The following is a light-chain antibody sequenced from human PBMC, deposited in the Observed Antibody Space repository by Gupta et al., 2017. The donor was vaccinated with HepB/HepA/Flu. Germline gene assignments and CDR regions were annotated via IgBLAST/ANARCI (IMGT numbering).Light chain of an antibody. CDR3: ATWEDSLNGRV. CDR2: SNN. J-gene: IGLJ2*01. V-gene: IGLV1-44*01. Sequence: GSNTINWYQQLPGTAPKLLIYSNNQRPSGVPDRFSGSKSGTSASLTISGLQPEDEADYYCATWEDSLNGRVFGGGTKLTVL. CDR1: GSNT.